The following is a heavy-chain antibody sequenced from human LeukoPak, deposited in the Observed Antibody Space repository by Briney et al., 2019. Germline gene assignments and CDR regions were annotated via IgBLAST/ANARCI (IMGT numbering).Heavy chain of an antibody. CDR1: GFTLSSYA. D-gene: IGHD1-26*01. J-gene: IGHJ5*02. CDR3: ATSGGSYWS. CDR2: ISGRDSTT. V-gene: IGHV3-23*01. Sequence: GGSLRLSRAASGFTLSSYAMSWVRQAPGKGLEWVSGISGRDSTTYYADSVKGRFTISRENSKNTLYLQMNSLRAEDTAVYYCATSGGSYWSWGQGTLVTVSS.